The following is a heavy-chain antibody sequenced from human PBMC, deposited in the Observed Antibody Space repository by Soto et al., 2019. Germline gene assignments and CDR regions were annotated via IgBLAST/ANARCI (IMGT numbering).Heavy chain of an antibody. CDR1: GGIFSTYA. CDR3: ARDRDDYGSGNYYNRIDF. J-gene: IGHJ4*02. Sequence: QGQLVQSGAEVKKPGSSVKVSCKASGGIFSTYAISWLRQAPGQGLEWMGGIIPIFGTPNYAQKFQGRVTSTADESTSTAYMELSRLRSEDTAVYYCARDRDDYGSGNYYNRIDFWGQGTLVTVSS. CDR2: IIPIFGTP. V-gene: IGHV1-69*01. D-gene: IGHD3-10*01.